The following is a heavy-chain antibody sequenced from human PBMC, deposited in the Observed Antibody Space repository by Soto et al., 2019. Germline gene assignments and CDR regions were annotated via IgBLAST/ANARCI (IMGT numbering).Heavy chain of an antibody. Sequence: GEPLKISCKVSCKNFINHWIAWVRQKPGKGLEWMGIIYPGDSDARYSPSFGGQVTISVDKSMTTAYLHWNSVEASDNAMYFCVRQGAMAPTLADVFDIWGQGTMVTVSS. V-gene: IGHV5-51*01. CDR3: VRQGAMAPTLADVFDI. CDR2: IYPGDSDA. D-gene: IGHD3-16*01. CDR1: CKNFINHW. J-gene: IGHJ3*02.